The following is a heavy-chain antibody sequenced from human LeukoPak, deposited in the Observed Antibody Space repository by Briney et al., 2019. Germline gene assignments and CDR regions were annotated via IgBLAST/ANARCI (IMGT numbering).Heavy chain of an antibody. CDR1: GFTFSSYS. CDR2: ISSSSSYI. CDR3: ARLPSSGYHQNDY. J-gene: IGHJ4*02. D-gene: IGHD3-22*01. V-gene: IGHV3-21*01. Sequence: PGGSLRLSCAASGFTFSSYSMNWVRQAPGKGLEWVSSISSSSSYIYYADSVEGRFTISRDNAKNSLYLQMNSLRAEDTAVYYCARLPSSGYHQNDYWGQGTLVTVSS.